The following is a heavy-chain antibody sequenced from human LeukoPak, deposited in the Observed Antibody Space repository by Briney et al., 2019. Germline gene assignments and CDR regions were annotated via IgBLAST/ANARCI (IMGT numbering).Heavy chain of an antibody. Sequence: SETLSLTCTVSGGSISSYYWSWIRQPPGKGLEWIGYIYYSGSTNYNPSLKSRVTISVDTSKNQFSLKLSSVTAADTAVYYCARRGRGAAAGTLVRGAFDIWGQGTMVTVSS. V-gene: IGHV4-59*01. CDR1: GGSISSYY. J-gene: IGHJ3*02. CDR3: ARRGRGAAAGTLVRGAFDI. D-gene: IGHD6-13*01. CDR2: IYYSGST.